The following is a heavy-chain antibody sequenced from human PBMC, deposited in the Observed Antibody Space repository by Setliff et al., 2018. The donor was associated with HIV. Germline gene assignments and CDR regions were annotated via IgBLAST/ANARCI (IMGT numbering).Heavy chain of an antibody. V-gene: IGHV4-34*01. CDR3: ARGPIRYSSGVRWFLGVESWYSGIDY. D-gene: IGHD2-15*01. CDR1: DGSLSSYY. CDR2: INDSGTT. Sequence: PSETLSLTCAVYDGSLSSYYWSWIRQSTGKGLEWIGEINDSGTTNYNPSLESRVTMLIDMSKNQLSLKLSSVTAADTAVYFCARGPIRYSSGVRWFLGVESWYSGIDYWGQGTRVTVS. J-gene: IGHJ4*02.